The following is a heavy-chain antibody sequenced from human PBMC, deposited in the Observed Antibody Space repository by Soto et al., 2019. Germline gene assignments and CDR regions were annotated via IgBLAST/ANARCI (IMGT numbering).Heavy chain of an antibody. CDR3: ARPGPRDVLMVYAMAVSPYYGMDV. V-gene: IGHV1-69*12. CDR1: GGTFSSYA. D-gene: IGHD2-8*01. J-gene: IGHJ6*02. Sequence: QVQLVQSGAEVKKPGSSVKVSCKASGGTFSSYAISWVRQAPGQGLEWMGGIIPIFGTANYAQKFQGRVTITADESTSTAYMELSSLRSEDTAVYYCARPGPRDVLMVYAMAVSPYYGMDVWGQGTTVTVSS. CDR2: IIPIFGTA.